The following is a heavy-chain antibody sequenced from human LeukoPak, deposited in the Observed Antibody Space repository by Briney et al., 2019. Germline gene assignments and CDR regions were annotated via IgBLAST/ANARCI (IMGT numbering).Heavy chain of an antibody. CDR3: ARAFILTSYYPY. V-gene: IGHV4-34*01. J-gene: IGHJ4*02. CDR1: GGSFSGYY. Sequence: PSETLSLTCAVYGGSFSGYYWSWIRQPPGKGLEWIGEINHSGSTNYNPSLKSRVTISVDRSKNQFSLKLSPVTAADTAVYYCARAFILTSYYPYWGQGTLVTVSS. CDR2: INHSGST. D-gene: IGHD3-9*01.